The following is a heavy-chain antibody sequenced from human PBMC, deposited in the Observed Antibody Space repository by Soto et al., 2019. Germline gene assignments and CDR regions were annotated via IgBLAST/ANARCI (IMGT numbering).Heavy chain of an antibody. J-gene: IGHJ4*02. Sequence: GGSLRLSCAASGFTFSSDWLHWVRQAPGKGLEWVSYISSSSSTIYYADSVKGRFTISRDNAKNSLYLQMNSLRAEDTAMYYCATISSGSYYSPFDYWGQGTQVTVSS. CDR2: ISSSSSTI. CDR1: GFTFSSDW. V-gene: IGHV3-48*01. D-gene: IGHD3-10*01. CDR3: ATISSGSYYSPFDY.